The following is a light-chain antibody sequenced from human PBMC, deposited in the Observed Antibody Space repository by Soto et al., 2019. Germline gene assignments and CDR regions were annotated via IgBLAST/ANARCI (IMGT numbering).Light chain of an antibody. J-gene: IGKJ1*01. Sequence: PGERATLSCRASPSVSSNFVAWYQQKPGQAPRLLISGAFNRATGVPDRFSGGGSGTDFTLTISRLEAEDFAVYYCQQYGSAPRMFGQGTKVDIK. V-gene: IGKV3-20*01. CDR2: GAF. CDR3: QQYGSAPRM. CDR1: PSVSSNF.